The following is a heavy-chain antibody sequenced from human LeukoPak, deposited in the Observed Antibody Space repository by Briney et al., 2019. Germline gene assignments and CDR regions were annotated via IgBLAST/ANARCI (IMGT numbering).Heavy chain of an antibody. V-gene: IGHV3-7*02. CDR1: GFTFSTYW. CDR3: ARVGTAFVYDY. J-gene: IGHJ4*02. D-gene: IGHD5-18*01. Sequence: PGGSLRLSCTASGFTFSTYWMSWVRQAPGKGLEWVANIKQDGSEKYYVDSVRGRFTISRDNAKNSLYLQMNSLRAEDTAVYYCARVGTAFVYDYWGQGTLVTVSS. CDR2: IKQDGSEK.